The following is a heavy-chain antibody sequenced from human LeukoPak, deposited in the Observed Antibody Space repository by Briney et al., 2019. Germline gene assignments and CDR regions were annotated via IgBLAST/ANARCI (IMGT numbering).Heavy chain of an antibody. CDR3: ARYDFEGYYYYMDV. CDR1: GFTFSSYS. J-gene: IGHJ6*03. D-gene: IGHD3-3*01. CDR2: ISSSSSYI. V-gene: IGHV3-21*01. Sequence: PGGSLRLSCAASGFTFSSYSMNWVRQAPGKGLEWVSSISSSSSYIYYADSVKGRFTVSRDNAKNSLYLQMNSLRAEDTAVYYCARYDFEGYYYYMDVWGKGTTVTVSS.